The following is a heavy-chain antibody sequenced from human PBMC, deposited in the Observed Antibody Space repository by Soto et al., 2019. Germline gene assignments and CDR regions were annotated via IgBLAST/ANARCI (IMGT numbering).Heavy chain of an antibody. CDR2: IIPIFGAA. CDR3: GRGRDSSGYHGMDV. D-gene: IGHD3-22*01. Sequence: QVQLVQSGAAVKKPGSSVKVSCKASGGTFSSYAISWVRQALGQGLEWMGGIIPIFGAADYAQKFQGRVTISADESTSTVYLELSSLTSEDTAAYYCGRGRDSSGYHGMDVWGQGPTVSVSS. J-gene: IGHJ6*02. CDR1: GGTFSSYA. V-gene: IGHV1-69*01.